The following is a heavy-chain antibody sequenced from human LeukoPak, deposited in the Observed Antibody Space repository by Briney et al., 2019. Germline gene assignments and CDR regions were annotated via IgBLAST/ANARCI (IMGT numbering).Heavy chain of an antibody. CDR2: ISYDGSNK. CDR3: ARQGGRGFDY. CDR1: GLTFSNHA. V-gene: IGHV3-30*04. Sequence: PGRSLRLSRAVSGLTFSNHAMHSVPRAPGKGLEWVAVISYDGSNKYYEESVKGRFTNSRDNSKNTLYLQMNSLRPEDTALYYCARQGGRGFDYGGQGTPVTVSA. D-gene: IGHD2-15*01. J-gene: IGHJ4*02.